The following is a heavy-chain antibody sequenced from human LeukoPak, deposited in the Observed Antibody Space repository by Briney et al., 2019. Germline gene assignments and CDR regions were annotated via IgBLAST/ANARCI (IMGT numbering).Heavy chain of an antibody. D-gene: IGHD3-22*01. Sequence: SGGSLRLSCAASGFTFSSYAMSWVRQAPGKGLEWVSAISGSGGATYYADSVKGRFTISRDNSKNTLYLQMNSLRAEDTAVYYCAKADHYYDSSGPLDYWGQGTLVTVSS. CDR1: GFTFSSYA. V-gene: IGHV3-23*01. CDR2: ISGSGGAT. J-gene: IGHJ4*02. CDR3: AKADHYYDSSGPLDY.